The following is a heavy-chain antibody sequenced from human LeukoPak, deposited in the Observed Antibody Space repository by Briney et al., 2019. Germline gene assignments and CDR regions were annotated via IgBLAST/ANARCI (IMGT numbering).Heavy chain of an antibody. Sequence: GASVKVSCKASGYTFTGYYMHWVRQAPGQGLEWMGWIKPNSGGTNYAQKFQGRVTITRDTSISTAYMELRRLRSDDTAVYYCARDVGSSYFDYWGQGTLVTVSS. D-gene: IGHD6-6*01. CDR1: GYTFTGYY. V-gene: IGHV1-2*02. CDR3: ARDVGSSYFDY. J-gene: IGHJ4*02. CDR2: IKPNSGGT.